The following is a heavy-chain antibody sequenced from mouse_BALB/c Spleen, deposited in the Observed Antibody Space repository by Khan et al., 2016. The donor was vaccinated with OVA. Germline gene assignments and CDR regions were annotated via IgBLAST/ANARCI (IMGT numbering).Heavy chain of an antibody. V-gene: IGHV3-2*02. Sequence: EVKLMESGPGLVKPSQSLSLTCTVSGFSITSDYAWNWIRQFAGNKLEWMGFISYSGNTNYNQSLKSRISITRDTSKNPFFLQLHSVTTEDTATYYRARIYYWDFDCWGQGTTLTVSS. D-gene: IGHD1-1*01. CDR2: ISYSGNT. J-gene: IGHJ2*01. CDR1: GFSITSDYA. CDR3: ARIYYWDFDC.